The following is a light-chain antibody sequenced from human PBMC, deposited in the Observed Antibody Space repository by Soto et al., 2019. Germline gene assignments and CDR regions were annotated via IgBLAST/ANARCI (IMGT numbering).Light chain of an antibody. V-gene: IGKV1-12*01. CDR2: SSS. Sequence: DIQMTQSPSLVSASVGERVTIAGRAGQAISTWVVWYQQKPGAAPKLPIHSSSNLQSGVPSRFSGSGSGTDFTLAISSLQPEDFATYYCQQDNSFPLTFGPGTKVDIK. CDR1: QAISTW. CDR3: QQDNSFPLT. J-gene: IGKJ3*01.